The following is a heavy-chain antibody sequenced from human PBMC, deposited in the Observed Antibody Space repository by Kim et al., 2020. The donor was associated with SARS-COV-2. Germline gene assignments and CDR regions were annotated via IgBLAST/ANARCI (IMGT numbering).Heavy chain of an antibody. D-gene: IGHD3-3*01. V-gene: IGHV3-15*01. CDR1: GFTFSNAW. J-gene: IGHJ6*02. CDR2: IKSKTDGGTT. Sequence: GGSLRLSCAASGFTFSNAWMSWVRQAPGKGLEWVGRIKSKTDGGTTDYAAPVKGRFTISRDDSKNTLYLQMNSLKTEDTAVYYCTSSYYDFWSGYYTRESGYYYGMDAWGQGTTVTVSS. CDR3: TSSYYDFWSGYYTRESGYYYGMDA.